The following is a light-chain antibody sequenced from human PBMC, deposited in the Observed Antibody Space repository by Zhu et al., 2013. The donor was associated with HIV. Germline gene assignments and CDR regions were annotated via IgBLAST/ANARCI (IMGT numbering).Light chain of an antibody. Sequence: QSALTQPASVSGSPGQSITISCTVTSSDGNTYDYVSWYQQHPGKAPNLIIYEASNRPSGVSSRFSGSKSGDTASLTISGLQAEDEAEYYCSSYTSSSPYVVFGGGTKLTVL. V-gene: IGLV2-14*01. CDR2: EAS. CDR1: SSDGNTYDY. CDR3: SSYTSSSPYVV. J-gene: IGLJ2*01.